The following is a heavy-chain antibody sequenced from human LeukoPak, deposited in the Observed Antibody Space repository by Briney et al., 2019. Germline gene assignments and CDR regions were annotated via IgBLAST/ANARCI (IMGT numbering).Heavy chain of an antibody. CDR1: GDILSSDG. CDR2: INPKTGDT. CDR3: ASGVLPTAVVTGDGFDI. Sequence: ASVKVSCKASGDILSSDGINWVRQAPGQGLEWMGWINPKTGDTNYAQKFQGRVTMTRDTSINTAYMELTSLRPDDTAVYYCASGVLPTAVVTGDGFDIWGQGTTVTVSS. V-gene: IGHV1-2*02. J-gene: IGHJ3*02. D-gene: IGHD2-2*01.